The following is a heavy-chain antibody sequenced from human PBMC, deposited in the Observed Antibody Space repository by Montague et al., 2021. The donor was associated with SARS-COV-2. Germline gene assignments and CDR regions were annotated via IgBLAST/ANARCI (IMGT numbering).Heavy chain of an antibody. CDR1: FASISTHY. Sequence: SETLSLTCTVSFASISTHYWSWILRHPGRGLLWSGFIFYNGSTTXNTSLKRRGSISLDTSKNNFSMKLSSVTAAATAVYYCARQDSWADCGDDCYRGWFDSWGQGTLVTVSS. J-gene: IGHJ5*01. D-gene: IGHD2-21*01. V-gene: IGHV4-59*11. CDR2: IFYNGST. CDR3: ARQDSWADCGDDCYRGWFDS.